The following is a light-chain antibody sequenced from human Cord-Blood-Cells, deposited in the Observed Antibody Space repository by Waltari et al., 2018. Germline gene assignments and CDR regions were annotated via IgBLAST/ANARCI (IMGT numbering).Light chain of an antibody. CDR1: QSVLYSSNNKNY. J-gene: IGKJ2*01. Sequence: DIVMTQSRDSLAVSLGERATINCKSSQSVLYSSNNKNYLAWYQQKPGQPPKLLIYWASTRESGVPDRFSGSGSGTDFTLTISSLQAEDVAVYYCQRYYSTPYTFGQGTKLEIK. V-gene: IGKV4-1*01. CDR2: WAS. CDR3: QRYYSTPYT.